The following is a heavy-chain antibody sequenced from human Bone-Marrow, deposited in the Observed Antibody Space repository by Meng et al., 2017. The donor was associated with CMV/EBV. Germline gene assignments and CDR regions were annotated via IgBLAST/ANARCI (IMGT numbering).Heavy chain of an antibody. CDR1: GYTFTGYY. Sequence: ASVKVSCKASGYTFTGYYMHWVRQAPGQGLEWMGWINPNSGGTNYAQKFQGRVTMTRDTSISTAYMELSRLRSDDTAVYYCVRDHSTSSSLSNWFDPWGQGTLVTVSS. J-gene: IGHJ5*02. D-gene: IGHD6-6*01. CDR2: INPNSGGT. V-gene: IGHV1-2*02. CDR3: VRDHSTSSSLSNWFDP.